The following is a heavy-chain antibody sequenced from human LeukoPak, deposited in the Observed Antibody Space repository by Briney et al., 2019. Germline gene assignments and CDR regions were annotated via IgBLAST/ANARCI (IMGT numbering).Heavy chain of an antibody. Sequence: SETLSLTCTVSGSISGYYWSWIRQPPGKGLEWIGYIYTSGSTNYNPSLESRVTISVDTSKNQFPLDLSSVTAADTAVYYCARQKCTSASCLTKNAFDIWGQGTMVTVSS. D-gene: IGHD2-2*01. CDR3: ARQKCTSASCLTKNAFDI. CDR2: IYTSGST. J-gene: IGHJ3*02. CDR1: GSISGYY. V-gene: IGHV4-4*09.